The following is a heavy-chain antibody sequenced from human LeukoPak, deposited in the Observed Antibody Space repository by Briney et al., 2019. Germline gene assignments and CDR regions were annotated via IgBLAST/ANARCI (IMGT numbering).Heavy chain of an antibody. V-gene: IGHV4-39*02. CDR1: GGSISSSTYY. Sequence: KPSETLSLTCTVSGGSISSSTYYWGWIPQPPRKGPEWVGTIYYSGSTYYNPSLKSRVTISGDASKNHFSLNLTSMTAADTAVYYCARLPKGLYDYAYWGQGTLVTVSS. CDR2: IYYSGST. CDR3: ARLPKGLYDYAY. D-gene: IGHD2/OR15-2a*01. J-gene: IGHJ4*02.